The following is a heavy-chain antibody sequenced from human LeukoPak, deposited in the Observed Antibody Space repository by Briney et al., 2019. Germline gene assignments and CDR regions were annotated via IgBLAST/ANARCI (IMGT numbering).Heavy chain of an antibody. CDR2: IYPGDSDT. J-gene: IGHJ4*02. CDR1: ACSYRSYW. CDR3: ARHLGDCSGGSCSPFDY. D-gene: IGHD2-15*01. Sequence: GAALKTSCEGAACSYRSYWTVGARRMTEKKLEWMGIIYPGDSDTRYSPSFQGQVTISADKSVSTAYLQWSSLKASDTAMYYCARHLGDCSGGSCSPFDYWGQGTLVTVSS. V-gene: IGHV5-51*01.